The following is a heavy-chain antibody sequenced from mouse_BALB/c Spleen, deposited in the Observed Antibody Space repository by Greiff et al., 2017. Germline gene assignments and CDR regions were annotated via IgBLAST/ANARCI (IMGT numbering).Heavy chain of an antibody. D-gene: IGHD2-3*01. Sequence: EVQVVESGGGLVQPGGSLKLSCAASGFTFSSYTMSWVRQTPEKRLEWVAYISNGGGSTYYPDTVKGRFTISRDNAKNTLYLQMSSLKSEDTAMYYCARPDGYYPYYYAMDYWGQGTSVTVSS. CDR3: ARPDGYYPYYYAMDY. V-gene: IGHV5-12-2*01. CDR1: GFTFSSYT. J-gene: IGHJ4*01. CDR2: ISNGGGST.